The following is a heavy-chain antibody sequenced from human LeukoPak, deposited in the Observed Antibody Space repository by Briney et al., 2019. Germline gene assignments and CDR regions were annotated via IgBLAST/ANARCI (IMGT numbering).Heavy chain of an antibody. J-gene: IGHJ6*03. Sequence: GASVKVSCKASGYTSTSYAISWVRQAPGQGLEWMGGIIPIFGTANYAQKFQGRVTITADKSTSTAYMELSSLRSEDTAVYYCASSLTYFEYSSSPGWYYYYMDVWGKGTTVTVSS. D-gene: IGHD6-6*01. CDR2: IIPIFGTA. V-gene: IGHV1-69*06. CDR3: ASSLTYFEYSSSPGWYYYYMDV. CDR1: GYTSTSYA.